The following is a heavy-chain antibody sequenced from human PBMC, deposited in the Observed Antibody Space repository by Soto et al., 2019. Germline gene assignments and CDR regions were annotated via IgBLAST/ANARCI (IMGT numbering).Heavy chain of an antibody. V-gene: IGHV4-61*01. CDR1: GGSVSGGSYF. D-gene: IGHD1-1*01. CDR3: ARAGRMGTFDS. CDR2: FYYSGST. J-gene: IGHJ4*02. Sequence: QVQLQESGPGLVRPSETLSLTCTVSGGSVSGGSYFWSWVRQPPGKGLEWIGYFYYSGSTKYNPSLKSRVTIVEDTSKNKFSLKLHSVPAADTAVYSCARAGRMGTFDSWGQGALVTVSS.